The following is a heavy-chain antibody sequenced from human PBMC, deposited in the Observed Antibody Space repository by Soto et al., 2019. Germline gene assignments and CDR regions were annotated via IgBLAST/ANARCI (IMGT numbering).Heavy chain of an antibody. J-gene: IGHJ4*02. CDR1: GGSFSGYY. V-gene: IGHV4-34*01. CDR2: INHSGST. D-gene: IGHD6-25*01. CDR3: ARGLHGGARRYVDY. Sequence: QVQLQQWGAGLLKPSETLSLTCAVYGGSFSGYYWSWIRQPPGKGLEWIGEINHSGSTNYNPSLKSRVTISDDTSKNEFSLKLSTVSAAHTAVYYCARGLHGGARRYVDYWGQGTLVTVSS.